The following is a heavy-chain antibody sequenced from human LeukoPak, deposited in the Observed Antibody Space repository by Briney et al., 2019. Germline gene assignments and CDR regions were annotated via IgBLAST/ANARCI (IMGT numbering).Heavy chain of an antibody. CDR3: AAEDYSGWRFDY. Sequence: SQTPSLTCTVSGGSINSDAYSWSWIRQPPGKGLEWIGYIYHSGSTIYNPSLKSRVTMSLDRSKNQFSLKLNSVTAADTAVYFCAAEDYSGWRFDYWGQGTLVTVSS. D-gene: IGHD2-15*01. V-gene: IGHV4-30-2*01. CDR2: IYHSGST. J-gene: IGHJ4*02. CDR1: GGSINSDAYS.